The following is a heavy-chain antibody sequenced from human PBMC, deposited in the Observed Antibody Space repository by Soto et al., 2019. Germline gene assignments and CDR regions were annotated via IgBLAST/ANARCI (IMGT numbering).Heavy chain of an antibody. CDR1: GFTFSNYA. J-gene: IGHJ6*02. Sequence: QVQQVESGGGVVQPGRSLRLSCAASGFTFSNYAMHWVRQAPGKGLQWVAVISNDGSNKYYADSVKGRFTISRDNSKNTVYLQMNSLRAEDTAVYYCANAGPERYFYGMDVWGQGTTVTVSS. V-gene: IGHV3-30-3*01. CDR2: ISNDGSNK. D-gene: IGHD2-8*01. CDR3: ANAGPERYFYGMDV.